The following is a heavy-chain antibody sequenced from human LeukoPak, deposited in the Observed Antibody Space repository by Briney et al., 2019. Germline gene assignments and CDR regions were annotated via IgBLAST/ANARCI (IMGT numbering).Heavy chain of an antibody. CDR1: GGSISSYY. Sequence: SETLSLTCTVSGGSISSYYWSWIRQPPGKGLEWIGYIYYSGSTNYNPSLKSRVTISVDTSKNQFSLKLSSVTAADTAVYYCARDLGVAAAGNNWFDPWGQGTLVTVSS. CDR3: ARDLGVAAAGNNWFDP. V-gene: IGHV4-59*12. D-gene: IGHD6-13*01. CDR2: IYYSGST. J-gene: IGHJ5*02.